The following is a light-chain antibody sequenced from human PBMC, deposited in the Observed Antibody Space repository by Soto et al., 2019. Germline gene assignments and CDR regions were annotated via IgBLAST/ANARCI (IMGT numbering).Light chain of an antibody. V-gene: IGLV1-40*01. CDR2: GNN. CDR1: SSNIGAGFD. Sequence: QSALTQSPSVSGAPGRRVSISCTGTSSNIGAGFDVHWYQQLPATAPKLLIYGNNNRPSGVPDRFSGSKSGTSASLAITGLQAEDEADYYCQSYDTTLSGGSVFGTGTKLTVL. J-gene: IGLJ1*01. CDR3: QSYDTTLSGGSV.